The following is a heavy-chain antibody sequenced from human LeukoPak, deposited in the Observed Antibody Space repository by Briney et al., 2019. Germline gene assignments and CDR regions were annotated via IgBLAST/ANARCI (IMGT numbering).Heavy chain of an antibody. Sequence: ASVKVSCKASGYTFTGYYMHWVRQAPGQGLEWMGWINPNSGGTNYAQKFQGRVTMTRDTSISTAYMELSRLRSDDTAVYYCASGSSSPALSGYYYYTDVWGKGTTVTVSS. CDR1: GYTFTGYY. J-gene: IGHJ6*03. CDR3: ASGSSSPALSGYYYYTDV. D-gene: IGHD6-6*01. V-gene: IGHV1-2*02. CDR2: INPNSGGT.